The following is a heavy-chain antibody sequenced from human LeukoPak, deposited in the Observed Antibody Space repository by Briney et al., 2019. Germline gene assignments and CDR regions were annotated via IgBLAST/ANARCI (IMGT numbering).Heavy chain of an antibody. CDR2: INHSGST. J-gene: IGHJ4*02. CDR1: GGSFSGYY. V-gene: IGHV4-34*01. CDR3: ARRRNYDSSGYYYAHYYFDY. Sequence: PSETLSLTCAVYGGSFSGYYWSWIRQPPGKGLEWIGEINHSGSTNYNPSLKSRVTISVDTSKNQFSLKLSSVTAADTAVYYCARRRNYDSSGYYYAHYYFDYWGQGTLVTVSS. D-gene: IGHD3-22*01.